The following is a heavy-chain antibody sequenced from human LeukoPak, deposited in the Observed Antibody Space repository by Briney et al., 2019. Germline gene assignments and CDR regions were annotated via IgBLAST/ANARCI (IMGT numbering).Heavy chain of an antibody. V-gene: IGHV3-7*01. CDR1: GFTFSNYW. D-gene: IGHD3-9*01. Sequence: GGSLRLSCAVSGFTFSNYWMSWVRQPPGKGLAWVANIKQDGSEKYYVDSVKGRFTISRDNAKNSLYLQMNSLRAEDTAVYYCARDAFEAPGWFDPWGQGTLVTVSS. CDR3: ARDAFEAPGWFDP. CDR2: IKQDGSEK. J-gene: IGHJ5*02.